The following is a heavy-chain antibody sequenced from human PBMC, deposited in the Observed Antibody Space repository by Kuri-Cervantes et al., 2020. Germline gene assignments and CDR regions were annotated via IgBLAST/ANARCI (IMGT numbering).Heavy chain of an antibody. Sequence: SCTVSGGSISSSSYYWSWIRQPPGKGLEWIGYIYYSGSTYYNPSLKSRVTISVDTSKNQFSLKLSSVTAADTAVYYCARVRDDCSSTSCYLFDYWGQGTLVTVSS. D-gene: IGHD2-2*01. V-gene: IGHV4-30-4*01. CDR3: ARVRDDCSSTSCYLFDY. CDR1: GGSISSSSYY. J-gene: IGHJ4*02. CDR2: IYYSGST.